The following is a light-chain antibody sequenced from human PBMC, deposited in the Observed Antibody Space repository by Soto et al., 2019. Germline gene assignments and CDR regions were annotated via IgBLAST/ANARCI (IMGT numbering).Light chain of an antibody. J-gene: IGKJ1*01. CDR3: QKYGGSPPWT. Sequence: EIVLTQSPATLSLSPGERATLSCRASQSVDSDYLAWYQQKPGRAPRLLIFGASSRALGIPDRFSGSGSGTDFTLSISRLEPDDFAVYYCQKYGGSPPWTFGRGTKVDIK. CDR2: GAS. CDR1: QSVDSDY. V-gene: IGKV3-20*01.